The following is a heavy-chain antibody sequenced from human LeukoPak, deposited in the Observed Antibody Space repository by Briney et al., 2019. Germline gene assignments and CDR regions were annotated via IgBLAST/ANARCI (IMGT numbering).Heavy chain of an antibody. CDR2: INSDGSST. Sequence: GGSLRLSCAASGFTFSSYWMHWVRQAPGKGLVWVSRINSDGSSTSYADSVKGRFTISRDNSKNTLYLQMNGLRAEDTAVYYCARNPERDQYYDFWSGYYYYYYMDVWGKGTTVTVSS. J-gene: IGHJ6*03. CDR3: ARNPERDQYYDFWSGYYYYYYMDV. D-gene: IGHD3-3*01. V-gene: IGHV3-74*01. CDR1: GFTFSSYW.